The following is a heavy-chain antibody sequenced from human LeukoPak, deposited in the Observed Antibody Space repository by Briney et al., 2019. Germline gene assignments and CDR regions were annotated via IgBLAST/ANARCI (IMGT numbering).Heavy chain of an antibody. CDR3: ARAGTAMYRYYGMDV. Sequence: SETLSLTCTVSGGSISSYYWSWLRQPPGKGLEWVGYIYYGGSTNYNPSLKSRVTISVDTSKNQFSLKLSSVTAADTAVYYCARAGTAMYRYYGMDVWGQGTTVTVSS. J-gene: IGHJ6*02. CDR1: GGSISSYY. V-gene: IGHV4-59*01. D-gene: IGHD5-18*01. CDR2: IYYGGST.